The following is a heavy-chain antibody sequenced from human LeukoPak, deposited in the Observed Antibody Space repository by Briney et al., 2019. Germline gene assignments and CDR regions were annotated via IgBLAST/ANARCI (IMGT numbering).Heavy chain of an antibody. J-gene: IGHJ5*02. V-gene: IGHV4-4*07. CDR1: GGFISSYY. D-gene: IGHD2-2*01. CDR2: IYTSGST. CDR3: ARGWSTSPTRDWFDP. Sequence: SETLSLTCTVSGGFISSYYWSWIRQPAGKGLEWIGRIYTSGSTNYNPSLKCRVTMSVDTSKTQFSLKLSSVTAADTAVYYCARGWSTSPTRDWFDPWGQGTLVTVSS.